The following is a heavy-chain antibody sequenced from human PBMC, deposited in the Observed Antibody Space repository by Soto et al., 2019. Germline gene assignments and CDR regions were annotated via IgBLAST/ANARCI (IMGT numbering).Heavy chain of an antibody. CDR1: GFTFSSYA. D-gene: IGHD6-13*01. CDR3: ASRKVAAGLWWYGSFDI. J-gene: IGHJ3*02. CDR2: ISGSGGST. V-gene: IGHV3-23*01. Sequence: GGSLRLSCAASGFTFSSYAMSWVRQAPGKGLEWVSAISGSGGSTYYADSVKGRFTISRDNSKNTLYLQMNSLRAEDTAVYFCASRKVAAGLWWYGSFDIWGQGTVVTVSS.